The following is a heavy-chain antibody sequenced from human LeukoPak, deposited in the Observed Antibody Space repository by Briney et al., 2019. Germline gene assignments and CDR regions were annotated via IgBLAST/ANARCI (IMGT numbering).Heavy chain of an antibody. J-gene: IGHJ4*02. V-gene: IGHV4-61*02. CDR2: IYTSGST. CDR3: ARVGAIAAADKYYFDY. Sequence: SQTLSLTCTVSGGSISSGSYYWSWIRQPAGTGLEWIGRIYTSGSTNYNPSLKSRVTISVDTSKNQFSLKLSSVTAADTAVYYCARVGAIAAADKYYFDYWGQGTLVTVSS. CDR1: GGSISSGSYY. D-gene: IGHD6-13*01.